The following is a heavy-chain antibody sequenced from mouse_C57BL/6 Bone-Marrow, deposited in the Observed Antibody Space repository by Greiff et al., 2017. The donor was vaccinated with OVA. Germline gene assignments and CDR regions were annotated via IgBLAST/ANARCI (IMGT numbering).Heavy chain of an antibody. CDR3: ARDNWDWYFDV. CDR2: SRNKANDYTT. V-gene: IGHV7-1*01. J-gene: IGHJ1*03. CDR1: GFTFSDFY. Sequence: VQLMESGGGLVQSGRSLRLSCATSGFTFSDFYMEWVRQAPGKGLEWIAASRNKANDYTTEYSASVKGRFIVSRDTSQSILYLQMNALRAEDTAIYYCARDNWDWYFDVWGTGTTVTVSS. D-gene: IGHD4-1*01.